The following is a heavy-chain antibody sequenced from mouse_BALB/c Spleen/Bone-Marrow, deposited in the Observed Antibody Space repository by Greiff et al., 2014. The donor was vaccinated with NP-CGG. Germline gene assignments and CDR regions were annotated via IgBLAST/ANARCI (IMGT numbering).Heavy chain of an antibody. CDR3: AGNGYYGWIAY. V-gene: IGHV4-1*02. CDR2: INPDSSTI. J-gene: IGHJ3*01. Sequence: DVHLVESGGGLVQPGGFLKLSCAASGFDFSRYWMTWVRQAPGKGLEWIGEINPDSSTINYTPSLKDKFIISRDNAKNTLYLQMNKVRSEDTALYYCAGNGYYGWIAYWGQGTLVTVSA. D-gene: IGHD2-3*01. CDR1: GFDFSRYW.